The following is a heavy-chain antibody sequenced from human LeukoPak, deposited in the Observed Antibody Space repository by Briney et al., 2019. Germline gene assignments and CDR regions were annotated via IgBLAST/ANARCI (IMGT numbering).Heavy chain of an antibody. CDR1: GYTFTGYY. J-gene: IGHJ4*02. D-gene: IGHD5-24*01. V-gene: IGHV1-2*02. CDR3: AREGRNGYNEGYFDY. Sequence: ASVKVSCKASGYTFTGYYMHWVRQAPGQGLDWMGWINPNSGGTKYAQNFQGRVTLTTDTSINTAYMELSSLRSDDTAVYYCAREGRNGYNEGYFDYWGLGTLVTVSS. CDR2: INPNSGGT.